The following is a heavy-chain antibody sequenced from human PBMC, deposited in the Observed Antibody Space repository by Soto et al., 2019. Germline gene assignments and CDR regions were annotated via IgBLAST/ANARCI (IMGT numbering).Heavy chain of an antibody. CDR2: IWYDGSNK. Sequence: LVESGGGVVQPGGSLRLSCVASGSIFSGYGMHWVRQAPGKGLEWVAVIWYDGSNKYYADSVKGRFTISRDNSKNMLYLQMDRLRAEDTAVYYCARDGIGGTVFRGFCDYWGQGTLVTVSS. CDR3: ARDGIGGTVFRGFCDY. V-gene: IGHV3-33*01. CDR1: GSIFSGYG. J-gene: IGHJ4*02. D-gene: IGHD1-7*01.